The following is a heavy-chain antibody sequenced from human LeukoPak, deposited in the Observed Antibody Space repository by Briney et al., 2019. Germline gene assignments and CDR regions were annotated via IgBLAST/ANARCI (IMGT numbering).Heavy chain of an antibody. D-gene: IGHD5-18*01. CDR1: GFTFSSYA. Sequence: GGSLRLSCVFSGFTFSSYAMSWVRQAPGEGLEWVSSLSGSGGSTYYADSVKGRFTISRDNSKNTLYLQVNSLRVEDTAVYYCAKDPHTGYSFAYWGQGTLVTVSS. V-gene: IGHV3-23*01. J-gene: IGHJ4*02. CDR2: LSGSGGST. CDR3: AKDPHTGYSFAY.